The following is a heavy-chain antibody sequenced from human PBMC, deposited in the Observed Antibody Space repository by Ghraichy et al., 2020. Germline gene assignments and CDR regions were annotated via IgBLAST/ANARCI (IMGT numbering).Heavy chain of an antibody. CDR1: GFTFSTYA. D-gene: IGHD1-26*01. V-gene: IGHV3-23*01. Sequence: LSLTCAASGFTFSTYAMSWVRQAPGKGLEWVSAITGSGGSTYYADSVKGRFTISRDNSKNTLYLQVNSLRAEDTAVSYCAKSLKVGATYSVSDYWGQGTLVTVSS. J-gene: IGHJ4*02. CDR2: ITGSGGST. CDR3: AKSLKVGATYSVSDY.